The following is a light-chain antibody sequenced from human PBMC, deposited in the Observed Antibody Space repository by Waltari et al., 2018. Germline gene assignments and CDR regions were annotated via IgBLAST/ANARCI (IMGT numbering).Light chain of an antibody. J-gene: IGKJ1*01. CDR3: QHHVRLPAT. CDR2: ATS. CDR1: QDIGHY. V-gene: IGKV3-20*01. Sequence: IVLTQSPGTLSLSPGGRATLSCRASQDIGHYLAWYQQKPGQAPRLLIYATSTRAAGIPDRFSGIGSGADFSLTITRLEPEDFAVYYCQHHVRLPATFGQGTKV.